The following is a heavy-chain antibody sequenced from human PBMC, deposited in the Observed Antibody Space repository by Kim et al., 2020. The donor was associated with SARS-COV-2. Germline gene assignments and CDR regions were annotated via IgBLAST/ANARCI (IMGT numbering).Heavy chain of an antibody. V-gene: IGHV1-69*04. CDR3: ASSRVAFRYCSGGSCYQSFDY. J-gene: IGHJ4*02. CDR2: IIPILGIA. D-gene: IGHD2-15*01. CDR1: GGTFSSYA. Sequence: SVKVSCKASGGTFSSYAISWVRQAPGQGLEWMGRIIPILGIANYAQKFQGRVTITADKSTSTAYMELSSLRSEDTAVYYCASSRVAFRYCSGGSCYQSFDYWGQGTLVTVSS.